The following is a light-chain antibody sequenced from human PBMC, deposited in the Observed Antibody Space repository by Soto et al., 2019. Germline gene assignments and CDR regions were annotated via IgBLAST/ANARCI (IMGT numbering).Light chain of an antibody. J-gene: IGKJ5*01. V-gene: IGKV3-20*01. Sequence: EIVLTQSPATLSLSPGERATLSCGASQSVSSSYLAWYQQRPGQPPRLVIHGAYSRATGIQDRFSGSGSGTDFTLTISRLEPEEFAVYYCKQYGSSPITVGQGTRLEIK. CDR2: GAY. CDR3: KQYGSSPIT. CDR1: QSVSSSY.